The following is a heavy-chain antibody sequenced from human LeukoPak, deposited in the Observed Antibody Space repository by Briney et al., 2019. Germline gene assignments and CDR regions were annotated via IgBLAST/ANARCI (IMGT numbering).Heavy chain of an antibody. J-gene: IGHJ4*02. V-gene: IGHV4-30-4*01. CDR1: SGSISSGDFY. CDR2: IHDTGST. Sequence: PSQTLSLTCTVSSGSISSGDFYWSWIRQPPGKGLEWIGFIHDTGSTYYNPSLKSRATLSVDTPKNQFSLKLRSVTAGDTAIYYCARDEAYRNAYYFDSWGQGTLVTVSS. CDR3: ARDEAYRNAYYFDS. D-gene: IGHD3-16*01.